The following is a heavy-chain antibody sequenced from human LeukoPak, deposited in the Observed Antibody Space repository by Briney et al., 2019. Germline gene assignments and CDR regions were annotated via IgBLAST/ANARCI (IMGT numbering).Heavy chain of an antibody. Sequence: SGPTLVKPPHTLTLTCTFSGFSLTTSEVLVAWIRQPPGKALEWLTLIYGDGDTRYSPSLKSRLTITKDTSKNQVVFTMTNVDPVDTATYYCTHRRDSSWSFDYWGQGTLVTVSS. V-gene: IGHV2-5*02. CDR3: THRRDSSWSFDY. J-gene: IGHJ4*02. CDR2: IYGDGDT. D-gene: IGHD6-13*01. CDR1: GFSLTTSEVL.